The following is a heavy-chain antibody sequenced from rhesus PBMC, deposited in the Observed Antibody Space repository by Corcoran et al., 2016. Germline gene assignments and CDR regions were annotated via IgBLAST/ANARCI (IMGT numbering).Heavy chain of an antibody. V-gene: IGHV4-99*02. J-gene: IGHJ4*01. CDR1: GYSISSGYY. Sequence: QVQLQESGPGLVKPSETLSLTCAVAGYSISSGYYWGWIRQPPGKGMEYIGYISGSSGSTYYNPSLKIRVTISRDTSKNQFSLKLNSVTAADTAVYYCARDKPLPGGQGAYFFDYWGQGVLVTVSS. CDR3: ARDKPLPGGQGAYFFDY. D-gene: IGHD1-44*01. CDR2: ISGSSGST.